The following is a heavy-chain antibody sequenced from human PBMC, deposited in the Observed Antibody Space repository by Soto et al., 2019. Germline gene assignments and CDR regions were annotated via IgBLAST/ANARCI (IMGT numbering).Heavy chain of an antibody. Sequence: QVQLVQSGAEVKKPGASVKVSCKASGYTFSSHDINWVRQATGQGLEWMGWMNTNSGNTGYAQKFQGRVTMTRNTSISTAYLELSSLRSEDMAVYYGASYVRSYYNGMDVWGQGTTVTVSS. CDR1: GYTFSSHD. J-gene: IGHJ6*02. CDR3: ASYVRSYYNGMDV. CDR2: MNTNSGNT. V-gene: IGHV1-8*01. D-gene: IGHD3-16*01.